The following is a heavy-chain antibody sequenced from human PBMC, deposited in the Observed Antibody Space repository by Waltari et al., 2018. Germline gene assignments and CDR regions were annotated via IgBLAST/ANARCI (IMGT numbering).Heavy chain of an antibody. CDR2: MSSTREII. CDR1: GFTFSDFY. J-gene: IGHJ6*02. D-gene: IGHD3-22*01. CDR3: ARAGFDHQSSGYGMDV. V-gene: IGHV3-11*01. Sequence: QVQLVESGGRFVKPGGSLRLSCAASGFTFSDFYMSWIRQVPGVGHGRVAYMSSTREIIYYADSVRGRFTIARDNARKSLYLDMNSLRAEDTAVYYCARAGFDHQSSGYGMDVWGQGTTVTVSS.